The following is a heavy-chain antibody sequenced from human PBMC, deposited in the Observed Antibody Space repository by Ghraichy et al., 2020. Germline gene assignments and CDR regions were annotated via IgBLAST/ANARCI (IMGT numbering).Heavy chain of an antibody. V-gene: IGHV1-69*04. CDR1: GGTFSSYA. J-gene: IGHJ6*02. CDR2: IIPVLGIA. D-gene: IGHD5-18*01. CDR3: VRVRIQLWLQVYYYYAMDV. Sequence: SVKVSCKASGGTFSSYAISWVRQAPGQGLEWMGRIIPVLGIANYAQKFQGRVTITADKSTSTAYMELSSLRFEDTAVYYCVRVRIQLWLQVYYYYAMDVWGQGTTVTVSS.